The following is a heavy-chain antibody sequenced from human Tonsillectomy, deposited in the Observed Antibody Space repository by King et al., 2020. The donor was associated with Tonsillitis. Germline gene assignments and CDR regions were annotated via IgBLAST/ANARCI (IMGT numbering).Heavy chain of an antibody. CDR3: TTGVGYNWNADSAFDI. J-gene: IGHJ3*02. CDR2: IKIKSDGGTT. D-gene: IGHD1-20*01. CDR1: GFTFSNAW. Sequence: VQLVESGGGLVKPGGSLRLSCAASGFTFSNAWMSWVRQAPGKGLEWVGRIKIKSDGGTTDYAAPVKGRFTISRDDSKNMLYLQMNSLKTEDTAVYYCTTGVGYNWNADSAFDIWGQGTMVTVSS. V-gene: IGHV3-15*01.